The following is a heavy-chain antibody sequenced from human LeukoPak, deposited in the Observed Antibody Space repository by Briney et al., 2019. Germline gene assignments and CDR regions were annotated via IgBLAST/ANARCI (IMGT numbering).Heavy chain of an antibody. CDR3: ARDHLDVQFHY. D-gene: IGHD5-24*01. Sequence: SETLTLTCTASGFSIRSYYWSWIRQPAGRGLEWIGCIYIGGSTNYNPSLKSRVTMPVDTSKNQFSLKLSSATAADTAVYYCARDHLDVQFHYWGQGTLVTVSS. V-gene: IGHV4-4*07. CDR1: GFSIRSYY. CDR2: IYIGGST. J-gene: IGHJ4*02.